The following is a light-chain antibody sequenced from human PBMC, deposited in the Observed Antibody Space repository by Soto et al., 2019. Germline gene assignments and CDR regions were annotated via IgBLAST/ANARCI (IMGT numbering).Light chain of an antibody. V-gene: IGLV1-44*01. CDR3: AAWDDSLNGYV. CDR2: TND. CDR1: SSNIGSNI. Sequence: QSVLSQPPSASETPGQRVTISCSGSSSNIGSNIVNWYQHVPGSAPKILIYTNDQRPSGVPDRFSGAKSGTSASLAISGLQSDDEADYYCAAWDDSLNGYVFGTGTKGTVL. J-gene: IGLJ1*01.